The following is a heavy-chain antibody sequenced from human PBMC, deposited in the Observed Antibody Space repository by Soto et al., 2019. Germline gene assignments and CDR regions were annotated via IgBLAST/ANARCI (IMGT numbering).Heavy chain of an antibody. CDR3: ARGSYYDSSGYYPPGADFQH. CDR2: IYPGDSDT. J-gene: IGHJ1*01. D-gene: IGHD3-22*01. CDR1: GYSFTSYW. Sequence: PGESLKISCKGSGYSFTSYWIGWVRQMPGKGLEWMGIIYPGDSDTRYSPSFQGQVTISADKSISTAYLQWSSLKASDTAMYYCARGSYYDSSGYYPPGADFQHWGQGTLVTVSS. V-gene: IGHV5-51*01.